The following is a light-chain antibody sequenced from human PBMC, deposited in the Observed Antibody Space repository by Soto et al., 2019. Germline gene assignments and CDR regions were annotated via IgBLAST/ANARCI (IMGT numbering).Light chain of an antibody. V-gene: IGKV1-39*01. J-gene: IGKJ1*01. Sequence: DIQMTQSPSSLSASVGDRVTITCRASQTISSYLNWYQQTPGRAPKLLIYAASSLQGGVPSRFSGSGSGTDFTLTISSLQTEDFATFYCQQTYSTPSTWTFGQGTKVEIK. CDR2: AAS. CDR1: QTISSY. CDR3: QQTYSTPSTWT.